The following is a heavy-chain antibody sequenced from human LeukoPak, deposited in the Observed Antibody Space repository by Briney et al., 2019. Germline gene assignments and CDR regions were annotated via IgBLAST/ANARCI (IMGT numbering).Heavy chain of an antibody. V-gene: IGHV3-74*01. CDR2: INSDGSIT. CDR1: GFTFTTYW. CDR3: ARDAVDTANAV. Sequence: GGALRLSCASSGFTFTTYWMHWVRHAPGKGLVWVSHINSDGSITSYADSVKGRFTISRDNAKNTLYLQMNSLRAEDTAVYYCARDAVDTANAVWGQGTTVTVSS. J-gene: IGHJ6*02. D-gene: IGHD5-18*01.